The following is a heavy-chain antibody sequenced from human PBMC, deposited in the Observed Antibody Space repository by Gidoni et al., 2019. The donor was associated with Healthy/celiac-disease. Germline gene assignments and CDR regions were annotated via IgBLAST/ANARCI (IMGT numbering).Heavy chain of an antibody. D-gene: IGHD7-27*01. CDR1: GGSISSGGYY. CDR2: IYYSGST. V-gene: IGHV4-31*03. Sequence: QVQLQESGPGLVKPSQTLSLTCTVSGGSISSGGYYWRWIRQHPGKGLEWIGYIYYSGSTYYNPSLKSRVTISVDTSKNQFSLKLSSVTAADTAVYYCARSELTGILKGFDYWGQGTLVTVSS. CDR3: ARSELTGILKGFDY. J-gene: IGHJ4*02.